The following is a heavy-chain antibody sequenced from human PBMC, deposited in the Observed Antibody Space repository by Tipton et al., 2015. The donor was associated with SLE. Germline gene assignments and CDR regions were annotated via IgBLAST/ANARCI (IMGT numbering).Heavy chain of an antibody. CDR3: ARGTRAPLGFDI. CDR2: IYTSGST. CDR1: GFSFSNYW. J-gene: IGHJ3*02. D-gene: IGHD3-3*02. V-gene: IGHV4-4*07. Sequence: LRLSCAASGFSFSNYWMSWVRQAPGKGLEWIGRIYTSGSTHYDSSLKSRVTISLDTSKNQFSLKLSSVTAADTAVYYCARGTRAPLGFDIWGQGTMVTVSS.